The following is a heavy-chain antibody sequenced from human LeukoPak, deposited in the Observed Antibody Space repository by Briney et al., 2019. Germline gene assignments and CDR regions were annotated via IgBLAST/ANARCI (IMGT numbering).Heavy chain of an antibody. Sequence: SVKVSCKASGGTFSSYAISWVRQAPGQGLEWMGRIIPILGIDNYAQKFQGRVTITADKSTSTAYMALSSLRSEDTAVYYCATTPSTDCSSTSCYGFDYWGQGTLVTVSS. CDR3: ATTPSTDCSSTSCYGFDY. J-gene: IGHJ4*02. CDR2: IIPILGID. D-gene: IGHD2-2*01. V-gene: IGHV1-69*04. CDR1: GGTFSSYA.